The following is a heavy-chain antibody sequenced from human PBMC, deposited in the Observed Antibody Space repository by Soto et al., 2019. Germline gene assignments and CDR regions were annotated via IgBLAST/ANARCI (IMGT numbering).Heavy chain of an antibody. CDR3: ARGGSGYVWFNEF. CDR1: GGLFSSYA. Sequence: QEQLVQSGAEVKKPGSSVRVSCKDSGGLFSSYAISWVRQAPGQGLEWMGGTIPVFGSTNYAQKFQDRLTITADENTNTAYMDLSSRKSEDTAIYYCARGGSGYVWFNEFWGQGTLVTVSS. V-gene: IGHV1-69*01. J-gene: IGHJ4*02. CDR2: TIPVFGST. D-gene: IGHD3-22*01.